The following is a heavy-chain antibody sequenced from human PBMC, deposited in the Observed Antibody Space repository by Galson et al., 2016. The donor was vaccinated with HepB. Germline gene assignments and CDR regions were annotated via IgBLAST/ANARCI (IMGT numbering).Heavy chain of an antibody. CDR1: GDSVNIGTFY. D-gene: IGHD3-22*01. CDR2: VHYSGRT. V-gene: IGHV4-61*01. CDR3: ARCLVDDDGYYFFDS. Sequence: SETLSLTCTVSGDSVNIGTFYWSWIRQPPGKGLEWIGYVHYSGRTTYNPPLKSRVTISVDKSKNQFSLKLTSATAADTAVYFCARCLVDDDGYYFFDSWGQGSLVTVSS. J-gene: IGHJ4*02.